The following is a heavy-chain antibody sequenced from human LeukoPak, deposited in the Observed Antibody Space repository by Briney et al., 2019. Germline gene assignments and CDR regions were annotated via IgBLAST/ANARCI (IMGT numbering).Heavy chain of an antibody. V-gene: IGHV3-23*01. CDR3: AKPFYGSGSYYTPADAFDI. CDR2: ISGFNT. CDR1: GFAFSNYA. D-gene: IGHD3-10*01. J-gene: IGHJ3*02. Sequence: GGSLRLSCTTSGFAFSNYAMNWVRQAPGKGPEWVSGISGFNTYYADSVKGRFTIFRDNSKNVLYLQMDRLRAEDTAVYYCAKPFYGSGSYYTPADAFDIWGQGTMVTVSS.